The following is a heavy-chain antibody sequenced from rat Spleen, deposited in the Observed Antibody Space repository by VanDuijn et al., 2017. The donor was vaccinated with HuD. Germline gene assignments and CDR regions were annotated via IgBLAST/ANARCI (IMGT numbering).Heavy chain of an antibody. D-gene: IGHD1-11*01. CDR2: ISPGGGGT. CDR3: ARPTEGIAWFTY. CDR1: GFSLTSYH. V-gene: IGHV5-19*01. Sequence: VQLKESGPGLVQPSQTLSLTCTVSGFSLTSYHVHWVRQAPTKGLEWVASISPGGGGTYYRVSVKGRFTVSRDNAKSTLYLQMDSLRSEDTATYYCARPTEGIAWFTYWGQGASVTVSS. J-gene: IGHJ4*01.